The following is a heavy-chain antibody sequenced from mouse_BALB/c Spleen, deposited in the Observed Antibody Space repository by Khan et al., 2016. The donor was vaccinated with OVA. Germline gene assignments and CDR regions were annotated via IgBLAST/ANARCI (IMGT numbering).Heavy chain of an antibody. J-gene: IGHJ3*01. CDR3: ARHGYYGSRPWFAY. Sequence: EVKLVESGGDLVKPGGSLKLSCAASGFTFSSYGMSWVRQTPDKRLEWVATISSGGSYTYYPDSVKGRFTISRDNAKNTLYLQMSSLKSEDTAMYYCARHGYYGSRPWFAYWGQGTLVTVSA. CDR2: ISSGGSYT. V-gene: IGHV5-6*01. CDR1: GFTFSSYG. D-gene: IGHD1-1*01.